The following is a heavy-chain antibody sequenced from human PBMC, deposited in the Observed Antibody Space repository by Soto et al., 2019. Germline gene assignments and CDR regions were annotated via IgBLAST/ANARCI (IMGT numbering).Heavy chain of an antibody. J-gene: IGHJ4*02. CDR3: AKDSMSGHDYHSFDF. D-gene: IGHD5-12*01. Sequence: GASVKVSCKASGYTFTAYYIHWVRQAPGQGLEWMGWISPNSGGTNYAQKFQGRVTMTRDTSITTVYMELSRLSSDDTALYYCAKDSMSGHDYHSFDFWGQGALVTVSS. V-gene: IGHV1-2*02. CDR2: ISPNSGGT. CDR1: GYTFTAYY.